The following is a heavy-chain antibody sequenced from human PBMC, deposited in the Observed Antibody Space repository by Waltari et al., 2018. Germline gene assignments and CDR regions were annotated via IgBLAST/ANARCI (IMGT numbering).Heavy chain of an antibody. J-gene: IGHJ4*02. CDR2: IYSTGIT. V-gene: IGHV4-4*07. Sequence: QVQLQESGPRLVKPSEPLSLACTVSGGSFSSHFCSWIRQPSGKGLEWIGHIYSTGITNFKPSLDSRVTMSVDTSRKQFSLTLKSVTTADTAVYYCARGAVDYDGHSSKFDYWGQGILVTVSS. CDR3: ARGAVDYDGHSSKFDY. D-gene: IGHD4-17*01. CDR1: GGSFSSHF.